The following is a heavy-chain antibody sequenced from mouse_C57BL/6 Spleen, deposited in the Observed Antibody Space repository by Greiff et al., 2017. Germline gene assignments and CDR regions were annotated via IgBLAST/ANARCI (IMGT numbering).Heavy chain of an antibody. Sequence: EVQVVESGGGLVKPGGSLKLSCAASGFTFSSYAMSWVRQTPEKRLEWVATISDGGSYTYYPDNVKGRFTISRDNAKNNLYLQMSHLKSEDTAMYYCARGLWSGGYFDYWGQGTTLTVSS. CDR3: ARGLWSGGYFDY. J-gene: IGHJ2*01. CDR2: ISDGGSYT. CDR1: GFTFSSYA. V-gene: IGHV5-4*01. D-gene: IGHD1-1*02.